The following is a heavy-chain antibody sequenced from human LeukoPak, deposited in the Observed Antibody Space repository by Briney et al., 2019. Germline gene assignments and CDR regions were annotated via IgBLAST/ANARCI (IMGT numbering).Heavy chain of an antibody. D-gene: IGHD1-26*01. Sequence: GGSLRLSCAASGFTFSSYWMSWVRQAPGKGLEWVANIKQDGSEKYYVDSVKGRFTISRDNSKNTLYLQMNSLRAEDTAVYYCAGYGGSYPYYMDVWGKGTTVTISS. V-gene: IGHV3-7*01. CDR2: IKQDGSEK. J-gene: IGHJ6*03. CDR3: AGYGGSYPYYMDV. CDR1: GFTFSSYW.